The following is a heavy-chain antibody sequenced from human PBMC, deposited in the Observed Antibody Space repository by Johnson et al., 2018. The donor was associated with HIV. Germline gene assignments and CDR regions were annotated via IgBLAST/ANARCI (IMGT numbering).Heavy chain of an antibody. CDR1: GITVGTNY. CDR2: IFSVGDV. D-gene: IGHD6-19*01. J-gene: IGHJ3*02. V-gene: IGHV3-66*02. Sequence: VQLVESGGGLVQPGGSLRLSCAASGITVGTNYMSWVRQAPGTGLEWVSVIFSVGDVYYAASVKGRFTISRDNSKNMVYLQMNSLRPEDTAVYYCAKADHSSGWYLAFDIWGQGTMVTVSS. CDR3: AKADHSSGWYLAFDI.